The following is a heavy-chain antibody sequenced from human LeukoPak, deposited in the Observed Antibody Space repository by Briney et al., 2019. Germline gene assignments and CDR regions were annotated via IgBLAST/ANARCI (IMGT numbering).Heavy chain of an antibody. CDR3: ARGIYTTGWYDAFDI. D-gene: IGHD6-19*01. Sequence: PSETLSLTCTVSGGSVSSYYWNWIRQPAGKGLEWIVRVFPSASANYNPSLKSRVTVSLDKSKNQFSLKLSFVTAADTAVYFCARGIYTTGWYDAFDIWGQGIMVTVSS. J-gene: IGHJ3*02. V-gene: IGHV4-4*07. CDR1: GGSVSSYY. CDR2: VFPSASA.